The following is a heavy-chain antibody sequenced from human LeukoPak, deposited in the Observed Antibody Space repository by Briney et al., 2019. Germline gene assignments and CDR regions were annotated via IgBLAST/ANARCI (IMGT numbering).Heavy chain of an antibody. CDR2: ITPSDSYT. D-gene: IGHD1-14*01. Sequence: GESLKISCKASAYSFTTFWISWVRQMPGKGLEWMGRITPSDSYTNYSPSFRGHVTISADKSITTAYLQWSSLRASDTAMYYCATSSGNNPFDYWDQGTLVTVSS. J-gene: IGHJ4*02. CDR3: ATSSGNNPFDY. CDR1: AYSFTTFW. V-gene: IGHV5-10-1*01.